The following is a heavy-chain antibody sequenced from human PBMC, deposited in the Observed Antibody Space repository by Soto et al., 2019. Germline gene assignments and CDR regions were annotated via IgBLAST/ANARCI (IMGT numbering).Heavy chain of an antibody. CDR2: ISGLSATT. D-gene: IGHD2-15*01. V-gene: IGHV3-48*04. CDR1: GFRFTSFG. Sequence: DVVLVNSGGGFVRPGESLRLSCGASGFRFTSFGMNWVRQGPGKGLEWLSYISGLSATTYYADSVRGRFTVSRDNDMNLVFLQLNNLRGHDTAVYYCTRGGAARPDYWGQGSRVVVSS. J-gene: IGHJ4*02. CDR3: TRGGAARPDY.